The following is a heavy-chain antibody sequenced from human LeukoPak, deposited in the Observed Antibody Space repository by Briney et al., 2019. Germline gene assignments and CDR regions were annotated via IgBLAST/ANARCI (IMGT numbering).Heavy chain of an antibody. V-gene: IGHV4-30-4*01. Sequence: PSQTLSLTCTVSGGSISSGGYYWSWIRQPPGKGLEWIGYIYYSGSTYYNPSLKSRVTISVDTSKNQFSLKLSSVTAADTAVYYCARRPTGGYWFDPWGQGSLVTVSS. CDR1: GGSISSGGYY. CDR2: IYYSGST. J-gene: IGHJ5*02. D-gene: IGHD3-16*01. CDR3: ARRPTGGYWFDP.